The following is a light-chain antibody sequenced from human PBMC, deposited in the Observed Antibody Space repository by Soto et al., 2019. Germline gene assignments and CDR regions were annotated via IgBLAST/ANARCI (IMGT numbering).Light chain of an antibody. J-gene: IGKJ1*01. CDR3: QQYFSYPWT. CDR1: QSISSW. Sequence: KPMTQPPSTLYAPVGDTVTITCRASQSISSWLAWYQHKPGKAAKLLIYAASRLESGVPSRFSGSGSGTEFTLTISSLQPDDFGTYHCQQYFSYPWTFAQGTKVDIK. V-gene: IGKV1-5*01. CDR2: AAS.